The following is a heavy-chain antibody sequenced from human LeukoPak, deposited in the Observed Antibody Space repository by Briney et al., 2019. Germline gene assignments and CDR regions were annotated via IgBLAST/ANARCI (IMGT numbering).Heavy chain of an antibody. CDR3: ARQKWEQQGRDYYFNGLDV. CDR1: IGSISSSKW. J-gene: IGHJ6*02. CDR2: IYLYGTT. D-gene: IGHD1/OR15-1a*01. V-gene: IGHV4-4*02. Sequence: PSETLSLTCSVSIGSISSSKWWSWVRQSPVKGLEWIGEIYLYGTTNYNPSFTSRVTMSVDRSRNQFSLKLTSVTAADTSVYYCARQKWEQQGRDYYFNGLDVWGPGTTVIVSS.